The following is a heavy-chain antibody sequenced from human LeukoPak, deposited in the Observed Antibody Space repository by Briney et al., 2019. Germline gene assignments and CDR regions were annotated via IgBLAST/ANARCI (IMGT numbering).Heavy chain of an antibody. CDR1: GYTFSNYG. CDR2: ISPYNGDT. V-gene: IGHV1-18*01. CDR3: ARGVCYYCTTTSCSSYYYSYIDV. Sequence: ASVKVSCKASGYTFSNYGISWVRQAPGQGLEWMGWISPYNGDTDYAQRVQGRLTMTTYTSTSTAYMELRSLSSDDTAVYYCARGVCYYCTTTSCSSYYYSYIDVWGKGTTVTISS. D-gene: IGHD2-2*01. J-gene: IGHJ6*03.